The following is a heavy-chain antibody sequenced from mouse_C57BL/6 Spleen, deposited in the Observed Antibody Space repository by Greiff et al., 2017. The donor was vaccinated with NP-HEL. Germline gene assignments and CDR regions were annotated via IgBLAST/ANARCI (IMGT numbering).Heavy chain of an antibody. CDR3: ARDRVENYAMDY. V-gene: IGHV5-4*01. Sequence: EVMLVESGGGLVKPGGSLKLSCAASGFTFSSYAMSWVRQTPEKRLEWVATISDGGSYTYYPDNVKGRFTISRDNAKNNLYLQMSHLKSEDTAMYYCARDRVENYAMDYWGQGTSVTVSS. CDR1: GFTFSSYA. CDR2: ISDGGSYT. J-gene: IGHJ4*01. D-gene: IGHD1-1*01.